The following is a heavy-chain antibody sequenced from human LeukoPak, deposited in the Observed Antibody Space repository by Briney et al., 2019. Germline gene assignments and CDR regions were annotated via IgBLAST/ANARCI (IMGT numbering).Heavy chain of an antibody. CDR2: ISDIGSKT. V-gene: IGHV3-11*06. Sequence: PGGSLRLSCGASGFIFSDHYMNWVRQAPGKGLEWVSYISDIGSKTNYAESVRGRFTISRDNAKNSLYLQMNSLRAEDTAVYYCVSTSGNYLLHAFDIWGQGTMVTVSS. CDR3: VSTSGNYLLHAFDI. D-gene: IGHD1-26*01. CDR1: GFIFSDHY. J-gene: IGHJ3*02.